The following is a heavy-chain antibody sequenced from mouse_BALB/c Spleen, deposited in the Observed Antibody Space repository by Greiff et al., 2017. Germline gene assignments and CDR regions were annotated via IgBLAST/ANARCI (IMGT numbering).Heavy chain of an antibody. J-gene: IGHJ3*01. Sequence: VMLVESGPGLVAPSQSLSITCTVSGFSFTGYGVNWVRQPPGKGLEWLGMIWGDGRTDYNSALKSRLSISKDNSKSQVFLKMNSLQTDDTARYYCARDGPGFAYWGQGTLVTVAA. CDR1: GFSFTGYG. V-gene: IGHV2-6-7*01. CDR3: ARDGPGFAY. CDR2: IWGDGRT.